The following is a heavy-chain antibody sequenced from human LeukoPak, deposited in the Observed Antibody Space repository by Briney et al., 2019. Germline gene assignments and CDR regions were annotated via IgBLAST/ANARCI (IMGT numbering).Heavy chain of an antibody. J-gene: IGHJ4*02. V-gene: IGHV4-59*01. CDR1: GGSISSYY. CDR3: ASGLRRDGTTNPYYFDY. Sequence: SETLSLTCTVSGGSISSYYWSWIRQPPGKGLEWNGYIYYSGSTNYNPSLKSRVTISVDTSKNQFSLKLSSVTAADTAVYYCASGLRRDGTTNPYYFDYWGQGTLVTVSS. D-gene: IGHD5-24*01. CDR2: IYYSGST.